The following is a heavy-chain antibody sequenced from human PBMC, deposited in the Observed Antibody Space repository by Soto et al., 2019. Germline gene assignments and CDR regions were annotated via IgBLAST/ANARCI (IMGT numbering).Heavy chain of an antibody. CDR2: IYSVGST. D-gene: IGHD5-18*01. J-gene: IGHJ4*02. Sequence: EVQLVESGGGLVQPGGSLKPSVAALEVTVIRNYMSWVRQAPGKGWGWASVIYSVGSTYYADSVKGRFTISRDNSKNTLYLQMNSLRAEDTAVYYCARHGYNYGGGYFDYWGQGTLVTVSS. CDR3: ARHGYNYGGGYFDY. V-gene: IGHV3-66*04. CDR1: EVTVIRNY.